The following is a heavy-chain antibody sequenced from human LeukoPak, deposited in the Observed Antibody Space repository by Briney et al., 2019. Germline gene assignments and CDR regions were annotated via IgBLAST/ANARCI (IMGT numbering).Heavy chain of an antibody. J-gene: IGHJ4*02. CDR2: IYPDDSDT. CDR3: ARFSVGQVYFDY. D-gene: IGHD2-15*01. Sequence: GKSLTISCKGSGYSFSSYSIGWVRQMPGKGLEWMGIIYPDDSDTRYSPSFQGQVTFSGDKSISTAYLQWSSLRASDTAMYYCARFSVGQVYFDYWGQGTLVTVSS. CDR1: GYSFSSYS. V-gene: IGHV5-51*01.